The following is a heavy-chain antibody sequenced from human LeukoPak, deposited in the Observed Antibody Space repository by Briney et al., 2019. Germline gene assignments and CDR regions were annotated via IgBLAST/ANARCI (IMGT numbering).Heavy chain of an antibody. D-gene: IGHD3-22*01. CDR2: MKQDGSEK. CDR1: GFTFSSYW. Sequence: GGSLRLSCAASGFTFSSYWMSWVRQAPGKGLEWVVNMKQDGSEKYYVDSVKGRFTISRDNAKNSLYLQMNSLRAEDTAVYYCARDRWEYYYDSSGLYDYWGQGTLVTVSS. V-gene: IGHV3-7*01. CDR3: ARDRWEYYYDSSGLYDY. J-gene: IGHJ4*02.